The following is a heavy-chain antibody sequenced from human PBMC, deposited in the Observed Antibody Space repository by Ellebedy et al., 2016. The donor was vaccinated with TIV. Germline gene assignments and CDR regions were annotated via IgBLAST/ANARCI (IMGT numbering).Heavy chain of an antibody. CDR1: GGSFSGYY. CDR2: INHSGST. D-gene: IGHD4-17*01. V-gene: IGHV4-34*01. CDR3: ARRQAYGDYEYALAI. Sequence: MPSETLSLTCAVYGGSFSGYYWSWIRQPPGKGLEWIAEINHSGSTNYNPSLKRRVTISVDESKNEFPLKLSSVTAADTALYYCARRQAYGDYEYALAIWGQGTKVTVSS. J-gene: IGHJ3*02.